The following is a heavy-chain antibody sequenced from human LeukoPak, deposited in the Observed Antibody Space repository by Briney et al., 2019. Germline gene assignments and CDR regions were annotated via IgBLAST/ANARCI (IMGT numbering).Heavy chain of an antibody. Sequence: PGGSLRLSCAASGFTFSSYEMNWVRQAPGKGLEWVSYISSSGSTIYYADSVKGRFTISRDNAKNSLFLQMNSLRAEDTAVYYCARLIPKNYYDSSGYNDCWGQGTLVTVSS. D-gene: IGHD3-22*01. CDR1: GFTFSSYE. CDR3: ARLIPKNYYDSSGYNDC. J-gene: IGHJ4*02. V-gene: IGHV3-48*03. CDR2: ISSSGSTI.